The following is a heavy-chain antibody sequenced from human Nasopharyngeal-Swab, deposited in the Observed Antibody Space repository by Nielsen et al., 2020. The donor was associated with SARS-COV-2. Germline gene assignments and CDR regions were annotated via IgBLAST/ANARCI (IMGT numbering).Heavy chain of an antibody. J-gene: IGHJ4*02. CDR3: ARRSDYGDFDY. CDR1: GDSISSYY. CDR2: IYNSGST. D-gene: IGHD4-17*01. V-gene: IGHV4-59*08. Sequence: SETLSLTCSVSGDSISSYYWSWIRQPPGKGLEWIGYIYNSGSTNYNPSLRSRVTISVHTSKNQFSLKLTSVTAADTAVYYCARRSDYGDFDYWGQGTLVTVSS.